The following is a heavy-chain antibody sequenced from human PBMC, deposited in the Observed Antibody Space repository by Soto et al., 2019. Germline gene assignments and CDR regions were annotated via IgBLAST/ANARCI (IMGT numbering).Heavy chain of an antibody. CDR3: ARSNYYDDYWSPYDY. Sequence: EVQLVESGGGVVRPGGSLRLSCAASGFTFDDFGMSWVREAPGKGLEWVAGINWNGATIGYADSVQGRFTISRDNAKNSLYLQMSSLRAEDTALYYCARSNYYDDYWSPYDYWGQGTLVTVPS. J-gene: IGHJ4*02. CDR2: INWNGATI. V-gene: IGHV3-20*04. CDR1: GFTFDDFG. D-gene: IGHD3-3*01.